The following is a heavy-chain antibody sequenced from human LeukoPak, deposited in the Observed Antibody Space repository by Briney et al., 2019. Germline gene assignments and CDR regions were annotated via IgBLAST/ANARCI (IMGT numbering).Heavy chain of an antibody. J-gene: IGHJ4*02. CDR1: AGSISSYY. D-gene: IGHD6-19*01. V-gene: IGHV4-34*01. CDR3: ARVESSGWYRYPDY. Sequence: SETLSLTCTVSAGSISSYYWSWIRQPPGKGLDWIGEINHSGSTNYNPSLKSRVTISVDTSKNQFSLKLSSVTAADTAVYYCARVESSGWYRYPDYWGQGTLVTVSS. CDR2: INHSGST.